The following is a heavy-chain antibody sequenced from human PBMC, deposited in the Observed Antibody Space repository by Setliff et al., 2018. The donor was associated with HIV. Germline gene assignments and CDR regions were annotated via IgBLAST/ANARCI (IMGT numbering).Heavy chain of an antibody. V-gene: IGHV1-2*02. Sequence: ASVKVSCKASGYSFTDYFIHWVRQAPGRGLEWMGWISPHSGGTRTTRTFRGRVTMTRDTSINTAYMELSGVRSDDTAVYFCARQLSNSFDYWGQGTLVTVSS. D-gene: IGHD1-1*01. CDR2: ISPHSGGT. CDR3: ARQLSNSFDY. J-gene: IGHJ4*02. CDR1: GYSFTDYF.